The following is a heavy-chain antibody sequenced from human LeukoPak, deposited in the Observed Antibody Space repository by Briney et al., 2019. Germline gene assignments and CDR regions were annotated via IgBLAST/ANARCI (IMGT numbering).Heavy chain of an antibody. CDR2: INHSGST. V-gene: IGHV4-34*01. J-gene: IGHJ6*02. D-gene: IGHD1-26*01. CDR1: GGSFSGYY. Sequence: SETLSLTCAVYGGSFSGYYWSWIRQPPGKGLEWIGEINHSGSTNYNPSLKSRVTISVDTSKNQFSLKLSSVTAADTAVYYCARAGGSYRRPGYYGMDVWGQGTTVTVSS. CDR3: ARAGGSYRRPGYYGMDV.